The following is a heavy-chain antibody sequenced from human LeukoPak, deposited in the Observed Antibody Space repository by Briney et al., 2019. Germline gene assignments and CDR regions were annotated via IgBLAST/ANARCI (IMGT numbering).Heavy chain of an antibody. Sequence: SETLSLTCTVSGGSISSFYWSWIRQPPGKGLEWIGYISNSKNTNYSPSLKSRVTISEDTSKNQFSLRLSSVTAADTAVYYCARSRNYYYYYAMDVWGQGTTVTVSS. CDR3: ARSRNYYYYYAMDV. V-gene: IGHV4-59*01. CDR1: GGSISSFY. CDR2: ISNSKNT. D-gene: IGHD1-14*01. J-gene: IGHJ6*02.